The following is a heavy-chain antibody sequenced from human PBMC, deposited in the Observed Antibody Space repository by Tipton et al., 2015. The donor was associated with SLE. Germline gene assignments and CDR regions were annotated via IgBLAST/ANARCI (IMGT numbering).Heavy chain of an antibody. J-gene: IGHJ4*02. CDR1: GGSMSTYY. CDR2: IYHSGST. D-gene: IGHD6-6*01. Sequence: TLSLTCTVSGGSMSTYYWSWIRQPPGKGLEWIGYIYHSGSTNYNPSLRSRVTISVDTSKNQFSLKLSSVTAADTAVYYCARGRGSSSSGHYWGQGTLVTVSS. V-gene: IGHV4-59*12. CDR3: ARGRGSSSSGHY.